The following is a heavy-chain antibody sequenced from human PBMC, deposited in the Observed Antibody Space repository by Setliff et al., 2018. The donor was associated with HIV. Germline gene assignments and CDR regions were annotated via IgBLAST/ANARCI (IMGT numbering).Heavy chain of an antibody. V-gene: IGHV4-39*01. CDR3: ARQFWMLTTLYFDS. Sequence: PSETLSLTCTVSGVSGGSINNYQWSWIRQPPGKGLEWIGSIYYSGNTYYNPSLKSRVTISVDTSKNQFSLKLSSVTAADTAVYYCARQFWMLTTLYFDSLGPGTLVTVSS. J-gene: IGHJ4*02. CDR2: IYYSGNT. D-gene: IGHD3-16*01. CDR1: GVSGGSINNYQ.